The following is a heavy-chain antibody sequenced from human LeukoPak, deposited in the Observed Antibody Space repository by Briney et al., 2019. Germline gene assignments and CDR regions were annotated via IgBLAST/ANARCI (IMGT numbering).Heavy chain of an antibody. D-gene: IGHD1-26*01. CDR1: GFTFSSYA. J-gene: IGHJ3*02. V-gene: IGHV3-30-3*01. CDR3: ARDRRVGATWSVGAFDI. CDR2: ISYDGSNK. Sequence: GGSLRLSCAASGFTFSSYAMHWVRQAPGKGLEGVAVISYDGSNKYYADSVKVRFTISRDNSKNTLYLQMNSLRAEDTAIYYCARDRRVGATWSVGAFDIWGQGTTVTVSS.